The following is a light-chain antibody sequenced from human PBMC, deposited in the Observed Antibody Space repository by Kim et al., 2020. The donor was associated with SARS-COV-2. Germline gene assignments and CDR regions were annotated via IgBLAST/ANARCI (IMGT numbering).Light chain of an antibody. CDR1: SSDVGGYNY. J-gene: IGLJ2*01. CDR2: DVS. V-gene: IGLV2-14*01. CDR3: SSYTSSSTLV. Sequence: LSQPASVSGSPGQSITISCTGTSSDVGGYNYVSWYQQHPGKAPKLMIYDVSKRPSGVSNRFSGSKSGNTASLTISGLQAEDEADYYCSSYTSSSTLVFGGGTKLTVL.